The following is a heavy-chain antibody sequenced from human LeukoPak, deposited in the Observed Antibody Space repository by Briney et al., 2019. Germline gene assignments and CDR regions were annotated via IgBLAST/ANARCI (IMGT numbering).Heavy chain of an antibody. J-gene: IGHJ4*02. V-gene: IGHV3-21*01. CDR3: ARVTWDCYESSGYRCDY. D-gene: IGHD3-22*01. CDR2: IKSSDAYI. Sequence: PGGSLRLSCAASGFTSTSYTMNWVRQAPGKGLEWVSSIKSSDAYIYYADSVKGRFTISRDNAKNSLYLQMNSLRAEDTAVYYCARVTWDCYESSGYRCDYWGQGTLVTVSS. CDR1: GFTSTSYT.